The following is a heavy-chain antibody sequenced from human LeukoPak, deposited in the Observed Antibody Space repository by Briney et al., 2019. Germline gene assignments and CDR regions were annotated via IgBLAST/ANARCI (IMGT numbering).Heavy chain of an antibody. CDR2: IYHSGST. J-gene: IGHJ6*02. D-gene: IGHD3-22*01. CDR3: ARGPRAYYYDTRGGMDV. V-gene: IGHV4-4*02. CDR1: GGSISSSSW. Sequence: SETLSLTCAVSGGSISSSSWWSWVRQPPGKGLEWIGEIYHSGSTNYNPSLKSRVTISVDKSKNQFSLKLSSVTAADTAVYYCARGPRAYYYDTRGGMDVWGQGTTVTVSS.